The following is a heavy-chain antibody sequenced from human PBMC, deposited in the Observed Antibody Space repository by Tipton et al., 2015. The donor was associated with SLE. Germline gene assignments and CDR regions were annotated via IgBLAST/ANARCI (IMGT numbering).Heavy chain of an antibody. CDR3: AGGELRYGDYDFYY. Sequence: TLSLTCSVSGGSITSHYWSWMRQPPGKGLEWIGYIFYSGGTNYNPSLKSRVTISGDTSKNQFSLRRSSVTAADTAVYYCAGGELRYGDYDFYYWGQGSLVTVSS. V-gene: IGHV4-59*11. J-gene: IGHJ4*02. CDR1: GGSITSHY. CDR2: IFYSGGT. D-gene: IGHD4-17*01.